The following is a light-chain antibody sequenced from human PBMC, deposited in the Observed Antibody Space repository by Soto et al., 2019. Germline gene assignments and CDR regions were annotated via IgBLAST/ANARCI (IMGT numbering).Light chain of an antibody. CDR2: DVS. V-gene: IGKV1-13*02. CDR3: HQSETYPLT. CDR1: QAISSA. J-gene: IGKJ5*01. Sequence: ALQLTQSPSSLSASVGDRVTFTCRASQAISSAFAWYQQKPGKAPTLLIYDVSNLQSGVPPRFSGSGSGTDFTLTISGLQPEDFATYYCHQSETYPLTFGQGTRL.